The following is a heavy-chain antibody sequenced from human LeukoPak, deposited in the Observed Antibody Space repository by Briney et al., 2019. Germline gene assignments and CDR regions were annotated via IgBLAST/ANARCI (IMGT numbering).Heavy chain of an antibody. CDR3: ARVGGSGSYYNVFDY. J-gene: IGHJ4*02. CDR2: IYYSGST. V-gene: IGHV4-30-4*01. CDR1: GGSISSGDYY. Sequence: SETLSLTCTVSGGSISSGDYYWSWIRQPPGKGLEWIGYIYYSGSTYYNPSLKSRVTISVDTSKNQFSLKLSSVTAADTAVYYCARVGGSGSYYNVFDYWGQGTLVTVSS. D-gene: IGHD3-10*01.